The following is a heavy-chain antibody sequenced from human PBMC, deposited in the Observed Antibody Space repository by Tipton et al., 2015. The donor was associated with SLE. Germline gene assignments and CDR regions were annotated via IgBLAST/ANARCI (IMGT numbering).Heavy chain of an antibody. CDR1: GGSISSYY. CDR3: ARGGYYDSSGYYFDY. CDR2: IYTSGST. J-gene: IGHJ4*02. Sequence: TLSLTCTVSGGSISSYYWSWIRQPPGKGLEWIGRIYTSGSTNYNPSLKSRVTMSVDTSKNQFSLKLSSVTAADTAVYYCARGGYYDSSGYYFDYWGQGTLVTVSS. V-gene: IGHV4-4*07. D-gene: IGHD3-22*01.